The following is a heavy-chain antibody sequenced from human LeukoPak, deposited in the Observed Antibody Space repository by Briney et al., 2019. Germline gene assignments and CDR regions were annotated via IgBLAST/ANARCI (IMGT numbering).Heavy chain of an antibody. D-gene: IGHD6-13*01. CDR3: VRLRPYSSTWYAYYGMDV. CDR2: IKQDEGNK. J-gene: IGHJ6*02. CDR1: GFTFSNYC. V-gene: IGHV3-7*04. Sequence: PGGSLRLSCAASGFTFSNYCMSWVRQAPGKGLEWVANIKQDEGNKYYVDSVKGRFTISRDNAKNSLYLQMDSLRAEDTAVYYCVRLRPYSSTWYAYYGMDVWGQGATVTVSS.